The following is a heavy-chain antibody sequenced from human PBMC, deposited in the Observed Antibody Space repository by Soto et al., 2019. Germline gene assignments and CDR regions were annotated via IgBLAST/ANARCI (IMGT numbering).Heavy chain of an antibody. CDR2: IIPIFGTA. CDR3: ARVGIAARDNWFDP. V-gene: IGHV1-69*13. CDR1: GGTFSSYA. D-gene: IGHD6-6*01. J-gene: IGHJ5*02. Sequence: SVKVSCKASGGTFSSYAISWVRQAPGQGLEWMGGIIPIFGTANYAQKFQGRVTITADESTSTVYMELSSLRSEDTAVYYCARVGIAARDNWFDPWGQGTLVTVSS.